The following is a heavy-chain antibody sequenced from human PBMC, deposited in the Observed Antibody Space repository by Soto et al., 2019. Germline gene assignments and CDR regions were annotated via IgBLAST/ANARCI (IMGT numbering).Heavy chain of an antibody. CDR2: ISGSGGST. V-gene: IGHV3-23*01. CDR1: GFTFSSYG. Sequence: GGSLRLSCAASGFTFSSYGMHWVRQAPGKGLEWVSAISGSGGSTYYADSVKGRFTISRDNSKNTLCLQMNSLRAEDTAVYYCAKDLTPLTHYYGMDVWGQGTTVTVSS. D-gene: IGHD3-16*01. CDR3: AKDLTPLTHYYGMDV. J-gene: IGHJ6*02.